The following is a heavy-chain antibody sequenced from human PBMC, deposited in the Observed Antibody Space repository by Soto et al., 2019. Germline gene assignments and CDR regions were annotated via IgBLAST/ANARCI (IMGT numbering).Heavy chain of an antibody. CDR3: AKDRMGAGVRGYFDY. V-gene: IGHV3-30*18. Sequence: QVQLVESGGGVVQPGKSLRLSCAGSGFTFSSYGMDRVRQAPGKGLEWVAVISYDGSNKYYADSVKGRFSISRDNSKNTLYLQMSSLRADDTAVYYCAKDRMGAGVRGYFDYWGDGALVTVAS. CDR2: ISYDGSNK. J-gene: IGHJ4*01. CDR1: GFTFSSYG. D-gene: IGHD3-10*01.